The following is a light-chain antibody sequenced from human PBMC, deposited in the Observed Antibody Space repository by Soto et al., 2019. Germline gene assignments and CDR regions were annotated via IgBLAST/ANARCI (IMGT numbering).Light chain of an antibody. CDR2: EVY. Sequence: QSALTQPASVSGSPGQSIPISCTGTSSDVGGYNYVSWYQQHPGKAPKLMIYEVYNRPSGVSIRFSGSKSGNTASLTISGLQAEDGADYYCSSYTSSSTLVFGGGTKLTVL. CDR3: SSYTSSSTLV. CDR1: SSDVGGYNY. J-gene: IGLJ2*01. V-gene: IGLV2-14*01.